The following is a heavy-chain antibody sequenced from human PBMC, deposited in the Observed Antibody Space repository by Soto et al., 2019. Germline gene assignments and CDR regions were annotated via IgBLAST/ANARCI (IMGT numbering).Heavy chain of an antibody. Sequence: GASVKVSFKASCYTFTSYGISWVRQAPGQGLEWMGWISAYNGNTNYAQKLQGRVTMTTDTSTSTAYMELRSLRSDDTAVYYCARDKAYSSGWYRVYWGQGTLVTFSS. CDR2: ISAYNGNT. V-gene: IGHV1-18*01. CDR3: ARDKAYSSGWYRVY. D-gene: IGHD6-19*01. J-gene: IGHJ4*02. CDR1: CYTFTSYG.